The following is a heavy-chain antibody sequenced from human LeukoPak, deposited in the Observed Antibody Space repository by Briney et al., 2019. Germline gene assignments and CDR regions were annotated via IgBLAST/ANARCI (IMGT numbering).Heavy chain of an antibody. J-gene: IGHJ6*02. CDR3: ARGGVTTAFPYYYGMDV. CDR2: MNPNSGNT. CDR1: GYTFTSYD. V-gene: IGHV1-8*01. D-gene: IGHD4-17*01. Sequence: ASVKVSCKASGYTFTSYDINWVRQATGQGLEWMGWMNPNSGNTGYAQKFQGRVTMTRNTSISTAYMELSSLRSDDTAVYYCARGGVTTAFPYYYGMDVWGQGTTVTVSS.